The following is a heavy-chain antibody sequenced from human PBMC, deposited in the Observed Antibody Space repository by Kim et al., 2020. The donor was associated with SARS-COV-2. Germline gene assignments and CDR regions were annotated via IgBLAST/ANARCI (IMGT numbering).Heavy chain of an antibody. V-gene: IGHV4-31*03. CDR2: IYYSGST. D-gene: IGHD5-12*01. Sequence: SETLSLTCTVSGGSISSGGYYWSWIRQHPGKGLEWIGYIYYSGSTYYNPSLKSRVTISVDTSKNQFSLKLSSVTAADTAVYYCARDRVDSIVATISAFDIWGQGTMVTVSS. CDR1: GGSISSGGYY. J-gene: IGHJ3*02. CDR3: ARDRVDSIVATISAFDI.